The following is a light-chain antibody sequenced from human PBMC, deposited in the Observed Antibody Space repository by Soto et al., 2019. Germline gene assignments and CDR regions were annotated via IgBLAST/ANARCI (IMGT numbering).Light chain of an antibody. CDR2: EVS. J-gene: IGLJ3*02. V-gene: IGLV2-14*01. CDR1: SSDVGGYDY. CDR3: SSYTSSSTLGE. Sequence: QSALTQPASVSGSPGQSITISCTGTSSDVGGYDYVSWYQQHPGKAPKLMIYEVSNRPSGVSNRFSGSKSGNTASLTISGLQAEDEADYYCSSYTSSSTLGEFGGGTKLTVL.